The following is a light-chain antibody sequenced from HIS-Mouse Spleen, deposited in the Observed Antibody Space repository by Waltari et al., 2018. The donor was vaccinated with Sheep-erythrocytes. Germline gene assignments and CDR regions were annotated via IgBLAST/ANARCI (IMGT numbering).Light chain of an antibody. V-gene: IGLV3-27*01. Sequence: SYELTQPSSVSVSPGQTARITCSGDVLAKKYARWFQQKPCQAPVLVIYNDSERPSGIPERFSGSSSGTTVTLTISGAQVEDEADYYCYSAADNNLVFGGGTKLTVL. CDR3: YSAADNNLV. J-gene: IGLJ3*02. CDR2: NDS. CDR1: VLAKKY.